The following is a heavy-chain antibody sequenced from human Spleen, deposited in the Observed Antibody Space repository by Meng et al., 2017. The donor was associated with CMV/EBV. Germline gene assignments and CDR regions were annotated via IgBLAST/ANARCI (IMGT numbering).Heavy chain of an antibody. Sequence: SETLSLTCTVSGGSITSSSHFWGWIRQPPGKGLEWFASIFYTGTSYYKPSLKSRVSISVDTSTNRFSLKLTSVTAADTAFYYCARSTRYFDWLMWGQGTMVTVSS. CDR3: ARSTRYFDWLM. D-gene: IGHD3-9*01. V-gene: IGHV4-39*07. CDR2: IFYTGTS. J-gene: IGHJ3*01. CDR1: GGSITSSSHF.